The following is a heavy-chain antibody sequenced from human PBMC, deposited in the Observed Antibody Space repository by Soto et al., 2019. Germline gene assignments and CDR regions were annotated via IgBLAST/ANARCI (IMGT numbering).Heavy chain of an antibody. CDR3: ARDKITGLFDY. D-gene: IGHD2-8*02. CDR1: GGSISSSSYY. CDR2: IYYSGST. V-gene: IGHV4-39*07. J-gene: IGHJ4*02. Sequence: SETLSLTCTVSGGSISSSSYYWGWIRQPPGKGLEWIGSIYYSGSTYYNPSLKSRVTISVDTSKNQFSLKLTSVTAADTAVYYCARDKITGLFDYWGKGTLVT.